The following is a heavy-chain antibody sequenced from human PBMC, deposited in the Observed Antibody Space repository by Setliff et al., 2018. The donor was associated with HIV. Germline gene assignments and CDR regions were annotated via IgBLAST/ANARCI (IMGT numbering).Heavy chain of an antibody. CDR1: GYGFSSYW. J-gene: IGHJ3*02. D-gene: IGHD3-22*01. CDR3: ARQEDPDSSGYYSAGAFDI. CDR2: IYPDDSDT. V-gene: IGHV5-51*01. Sequence: GESLKISCKGSGYGFSSYWIGWVRQMPGKGLEWIGVIYPDDSDTRYSPSFKGQVTISADKSITTAYLQWSSLRASDTAMYYCARQEDPDSSGYYSAGAFDIWGQGTMVTVSS.